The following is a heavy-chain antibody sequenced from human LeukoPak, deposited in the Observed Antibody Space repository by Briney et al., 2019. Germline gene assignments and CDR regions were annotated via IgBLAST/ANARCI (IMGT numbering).Heavy chain of an antibody. Sequence: NSSETLSLTCTVSGGSISSGSYYWSWIRQPPGKGLEWNGEINHSGSTNYNPSLKSRVTISVDTSKNQFSLKLSSVTAADTAVYYCATNQQLEGNWFDPWGQGTLVTVSS. CDR2: INHSGST. J-gene: IGHJ5*02. CDR3: ATNQQLEGNWFDP. CDR1: GGSISSGSYY. D-gene: IGHD6-13*01. V-gene: IGHV4-39*07.